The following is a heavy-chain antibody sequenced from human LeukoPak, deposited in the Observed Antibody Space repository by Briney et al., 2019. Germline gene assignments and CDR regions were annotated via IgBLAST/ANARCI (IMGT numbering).Heavy chain of an antibody. CDR1: GYVFSSYA. J-gene: IGHJ1*01. D-gene: IGHD3-10*01. V-gene: IGHV1-18*04. CDR2: ISAFTGNT. CDR3: ASTISGSQYFQH. Sequence: GGSVKVSCKASGYVFSSYAISWVRQAPGQGLEWMGWISAFTGNTIYAQKFQGRVTLTTETTTSTAYMELRSLRSEDTAVYYCASTISGSQYFQHWGQGTLVTVSS.